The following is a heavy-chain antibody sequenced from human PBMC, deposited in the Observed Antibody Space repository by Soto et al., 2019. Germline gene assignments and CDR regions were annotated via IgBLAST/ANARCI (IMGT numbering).Heavy chain of an antibody. V-gene: IGHV4-34*01. Sequence: QVQLQQWGAGLLKPSETLSLTCAVYGGSFSGYYWSWIRQPPGKGLEWIGEINHSGSTNYNPSLKSRVTISVDTSKNQFSLKLSSVTAADTAVYYCARTRWQWLAPGGYYFDYWGQGTLVTVSS. CDR1: GGSFSGYY. CDR3: ARTRWQWLAPGGYYFDY. J-gene: IGHJ4*02. CDR2: INHSGST. D-gene: IGHD6-19*01.